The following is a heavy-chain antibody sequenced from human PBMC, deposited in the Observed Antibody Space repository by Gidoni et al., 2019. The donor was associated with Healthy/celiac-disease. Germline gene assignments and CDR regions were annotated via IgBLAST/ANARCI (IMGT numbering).Heavy chain of an antibody. CDR1: GFTFDDYA. CDR3: AKEDGSGGIDY. Sequence: EVQLVESGGGLVQPGRSLRLSCAASGFTFDDYAMHWVRQAPGKGLEWVSGISWNSGSIGYADSVKGLFTISRDNAKNSLYLQMNSLRAEDTALYYCAKEDGSGGIDYWGQGTLVTVSS. D-gene: IGHD3-10*01. J-gene: IGHJ4*02. V-gene: IGHV3-9*01. CDR2: ISWNSGSI.